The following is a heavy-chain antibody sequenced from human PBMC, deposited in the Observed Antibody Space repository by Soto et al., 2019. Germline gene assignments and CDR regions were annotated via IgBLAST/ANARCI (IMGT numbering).Heavy chain of an antibody. CDR1: GGTFTSYA. D-gene: IGHD3-22*01. CDR3: ARDRVESGYPEYFQH. Sequence: SCKASGGTFTSYAMHWVRQAPGKGLEWVSVIYSGGSTYYADSVKGRFTISRDNSKNTLYLQMNSLRAEDTAVYYCARDRVESGYPEYFQHWGQGTLVTVSS. J-gene: IGHJ1*01. V-gene: IGHV3-53*01. CDR2: IYSGGST.